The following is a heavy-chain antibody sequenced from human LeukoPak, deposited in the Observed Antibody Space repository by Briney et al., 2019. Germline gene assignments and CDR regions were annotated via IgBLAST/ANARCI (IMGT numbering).Heavy chain of an antibody. Sequence: ASVKVSCKTSGCTFTSYYMHWVRQAPGQGLEWMGIINPSGGSTSYAQKFQGRVTMTRDTSTSTVYMELSSLRSEDTAVYYCAIVVVTPYYFDYWGQGTLVTVSS. V-gene: IGHV1-46*01. CDR1: GCTFTSYY. D-gene: IGHD3-22*01. CDR2: INPSGGST. J-gene: IGHJ4*02. CDR3: AIVVVTPYYFDY.